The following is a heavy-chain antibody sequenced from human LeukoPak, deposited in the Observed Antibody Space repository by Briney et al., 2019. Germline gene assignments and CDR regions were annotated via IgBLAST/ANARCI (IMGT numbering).Heavy chain of an antibody. J-gene: IGHJ4*02. CDR2: KSYDGSNK. Sequence: GGSLRLSCAASGFTFSRNDMHWVRQAPGKGLKWAALKSYDGSNKFYVDSVKGRFTTCRDNSKNTMYLQMNSLRAEDTAVYYCAGGLRSGLIDYWGQGILVTVSS. D-gene: IGHD4-17*01. V-gene: IGHV3-33*05. CDR1: GFTFSRND. CDR3: AGGLRSGLIDY.